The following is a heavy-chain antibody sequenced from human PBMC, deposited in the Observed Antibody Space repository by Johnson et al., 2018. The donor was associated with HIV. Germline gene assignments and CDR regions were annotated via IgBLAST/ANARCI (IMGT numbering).Heavy chain of an antibody. CDR3: AKAPSWEPFPFDI. D-gene: IGHD1-26*01. CDR1: GFTFSSYA. V-gene: IGHV3-30-3*01. J-gene: IGHJ3*02. CDR2: ISYDGSNK. Sequence: VQLVESGGGVVQPGRSLRLSCAASGFTFSSYAMHWVRQAPGKGLEWVAAISYDGSNKYYADSVKGRFTISRGNYENPIYLQMNSLRAEDTAVYYCAKAPSWEPFPFDIWGQGTMLTVSS.